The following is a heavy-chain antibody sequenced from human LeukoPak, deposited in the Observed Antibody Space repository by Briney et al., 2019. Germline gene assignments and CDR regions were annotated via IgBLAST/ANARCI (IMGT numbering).Heavy chain of an antibody. CDR1: GGSISSGDYY. V-gene: IGHV4-30-4*08. CDR3: ARAPSGATIPFDY. D-gene: IGHD5-24*01. J-gene: IGHJ4*02. CDR2: IYYSGST. Sequence: PSETLSLTCTVSGGSISSGDYYLSWIRQPPGKGLEWIGYIYYSGSTYYNPSLKSRVTISVDTSKNQFSLKLSSVTAADTAVYYCARAPSGATIPFDYWGQGTLVTVSS.